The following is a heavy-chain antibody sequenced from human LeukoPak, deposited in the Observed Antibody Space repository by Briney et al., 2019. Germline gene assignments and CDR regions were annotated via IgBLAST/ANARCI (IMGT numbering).Heavy chain of an antibody. V-gene: IGHV4-39*07. Sequence: SETLSLTCTVSGGSISSSSYYWGWIRQPPGKGLEWIGSIYYSGSTYYNPSLKSRVTISVDTSKNQFSLKLSSVTAADTAVYYCAREAYCSGGSCFFDYWGQGTLVTVSS. CDR2: IYYSGST. D-gene: IGHD2-15*01. CDR3: AREAYCSGGSCFFDY. J-gene: IGHJ4*02. CDR1: GGSISSSSYY.